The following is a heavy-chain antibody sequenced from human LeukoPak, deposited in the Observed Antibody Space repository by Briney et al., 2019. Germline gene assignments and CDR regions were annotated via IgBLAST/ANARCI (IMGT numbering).Heavy chain of an antibody. V-gene: IGHV3-7*01. CDR3: ARQPAYDFGDYFDY. CDR1: GFTFSSYS. J-gene: IGHJ4*02. Sequence: GGSLRLSCAASGFTFSSYSMNWVRQAPGKGLEWVANIKQDGSEKYYVDSVKGRFTISRDNAKNSLYLQMNSLRAEDTAVYYCARQPAYDFGDYFDYWGQGTLVTVSS. CDR2: IKQDGSEK. D-gene: IGHD3-3*01.